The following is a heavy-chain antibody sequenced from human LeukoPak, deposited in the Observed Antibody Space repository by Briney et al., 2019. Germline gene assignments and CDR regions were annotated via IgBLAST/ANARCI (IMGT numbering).Heavy chain of an antibody. V-gene: IGHV4-34*01. CDR2: INHSGST. J-gene: IGHJ4*02. CDR1: GGSFSGYY. D-gene: IGHD2-21*01. CDR3: ARLVSWFSRDY. Sequence: SETLSLTCAVYGGSFSGYYWSWIRQPPGKGLEWIGEINHSGSTNYNPSLKSRVTISVDTSKNQFSLKLSSVTAADTAVYYCARLVSWFSRDYWGQGTLVTVSS.